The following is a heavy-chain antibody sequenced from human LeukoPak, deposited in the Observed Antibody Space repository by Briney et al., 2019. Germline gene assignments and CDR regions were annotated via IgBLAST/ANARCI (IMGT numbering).Heavy chain of an antibody. CDR1: GYTFTSYA. J-gene: IGHJ4*02. Sequence: ASVKVSCKASGYTFTSYAMHWVRQAPGQRLEWMGWINAGNGNTKYSQKFQGRVTITRDTSASTAYMELSSLRSEDTAVYYCARARGRWVTNFDYWGQGTLVTVSS. D-gene: IGHD4-17*01. CDR2: INAGNGNT. V-gene: IGHV1-3*01. CDR3: ARARGRWVTNFDY.